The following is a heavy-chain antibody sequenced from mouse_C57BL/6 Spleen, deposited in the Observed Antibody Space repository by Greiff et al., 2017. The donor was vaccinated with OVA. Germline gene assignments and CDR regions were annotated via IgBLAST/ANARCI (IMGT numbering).Heavy chain of an antibody. J-gene: IGHJ4*01. V-gene: IGHV1-55*01. D-gene: IGHD2-1*01. CDR1: GYTFTSYW. Sequence: VQLQQSGAELVKPGASVKMSCKASGYTFTSYWITWVKQRPGQGLEWIGDIYPGSGSTNYNEKFKSKATLTVDTSSSTAYMQLSSLTSEDSAVYYCARGDYGNPYAMDYWGQGTSVTVSS. CDR2: IYPGSGST. CDR3: ARGDYGNPYAMDY.